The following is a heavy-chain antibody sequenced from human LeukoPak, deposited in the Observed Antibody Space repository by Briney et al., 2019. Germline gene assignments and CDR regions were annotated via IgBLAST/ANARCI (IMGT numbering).Heavy chain of an antibody. D-gene: IGHD5-12*01. J-gene: IGHJ3*02. Sequence: ASVKVSCKASGYTFTGYYMHWVRQAPGQGLERMGWINPNSGGTNYAQKFQGRVTMARDTSISTAYMELSRLRSDDTAVYYCRVDIVATTMGDAFDIWGQGTMVTVSS. CDR2: INPNSGGT. V-gene: IGHV1-2*02. CDR1: GYTFTGYY. CDR3: RVDIVATTMGDAFDI.